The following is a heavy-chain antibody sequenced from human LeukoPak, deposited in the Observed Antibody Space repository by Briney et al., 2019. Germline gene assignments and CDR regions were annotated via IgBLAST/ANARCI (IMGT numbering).Heavy chain of an antibody. CDR3: DGMGPAANPYNDY. D-gene: IGHD2-2*01. V-gene: IGHV3-30-3*01. J-gene: IGHJ4*02. Sequence: GGPLRLSCAASGFTFSSYAMPWVRQAPGKGLEWVAVISYDGSNKYYADSVKGRFTISRDNSKNTLYLQMNSLRAEDTAVYYCDGMGPAANPYNDYWGQGTLVTVSS. CDR2: ISYDGSNK. CDR1: GFTFSSYA.